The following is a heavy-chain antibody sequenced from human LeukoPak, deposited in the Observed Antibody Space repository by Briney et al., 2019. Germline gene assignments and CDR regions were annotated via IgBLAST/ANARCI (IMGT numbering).Heavy chain of an antibody. V-gene: IGHV4-59*01. D-gene: IGHD3-10*01. CDR3: VRDRELFY. J-gene: IGHJ4*02. Sequence: PSETLSLTCTVSGGSISTYYWSWIRQPPGKGPEWIGYIYDSGSTIYNPSLNSRATISVDTSKNQFSLKLRSVTAADTAVYYCVRDRELFYWGQGILVTVSS. CDR1: GGSISTYY. CDR2: IYDSGST.